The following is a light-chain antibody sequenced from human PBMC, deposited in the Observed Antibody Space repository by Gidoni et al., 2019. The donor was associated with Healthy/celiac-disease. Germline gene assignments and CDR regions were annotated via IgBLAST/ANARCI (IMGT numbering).Light chain of an antibody. CDR3: QQSYTTPLT. CDR2: AAS. J-gene: IGKJ4*01. V-gene: IGKV1-39*01. CDR1: PSISTY. Sequence: DLQMTQSPSSLSASVGDRVTISCRASPSISTYLNWYQQKPGKAPKLLIYAASSLQSGVPSRFSGGGSGTDFTLTISSLQPEDFSTYYCQQSYTTPLTFGGGTKVEI.